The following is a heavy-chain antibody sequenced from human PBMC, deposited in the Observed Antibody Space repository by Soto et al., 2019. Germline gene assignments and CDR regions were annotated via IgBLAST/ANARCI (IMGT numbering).Heavy chain of an antibody. CDR3: ARDREAHYDFWSGSFDY. V-gene: IGHV1-69*12. J-gene: IGHJ4*02. Sequence: QVQLVQSGAEVKKPGSSVKVSCKASGGTFSSYAISWVRQAPGQGLEWMGGIIPIFGTANYAQKFQGRVTITADESTSTAYKELSSLRSEDTAVYYCARDREAHYDFWSGSFDYWGQGTLVTVSS. CDR1: GGTFSSYA. CDR2: IIPIFGTA. D-gene: IGHD3-3*01.